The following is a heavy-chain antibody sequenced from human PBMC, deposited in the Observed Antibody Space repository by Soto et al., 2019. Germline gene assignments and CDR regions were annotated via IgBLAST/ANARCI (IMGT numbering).Heavy chain of an antibody. D-gene: IGHD3-10*01. CDR3: TTGGWFGDMSWYYGMDV. CDR1: GFTFSNAW. Sequence: GGSLRLCCAASGFTFSNAWMNWVRQAPGKGLEWVGRIKSKTDGGTTDYAAPVKGRFTISRDDSKNTLYLQMNSLKTEDTAVYYCTTGGWFGDMSWYYGMDVWGQGTTVTVSS. V-gene: IGHV3-15*07. CDR2: IKSKTDGGTT. J-gene: IGHJ6*02.